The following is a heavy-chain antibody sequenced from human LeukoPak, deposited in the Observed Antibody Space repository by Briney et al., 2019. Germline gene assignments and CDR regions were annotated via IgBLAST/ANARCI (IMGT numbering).Heavy chain of an antibody. CDR2: ISGSSGYI. CDR1: GFTFRGYS. D-gene: IGHD1-26*01. J-gene: IGHJ4*02. CDR3: ARGGRLFDY. Sequence: AGGSLRLSCAASGFTFRGYSMNWVRQAPGKGLEWVSSISGSSGYIYYADSVTGRFTISRDNAKNSLYLQMNSLRAEDTAVYYCARGGRLFDYWGQGTLVTVSS. V-gene: IGHV3-21*01.